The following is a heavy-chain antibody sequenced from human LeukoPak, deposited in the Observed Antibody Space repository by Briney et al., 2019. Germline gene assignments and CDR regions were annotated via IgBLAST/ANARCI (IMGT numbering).Heavy chain of an antibody. CDR1: EFSVGSNY. Sequence: GGSLRLSCAASEFSVGSNYMTWVRQAPGKGLEWVSLIYSGGSTYYADSVKGRFTISRDNSKNTLYLQMNSLRAEDTAVYYCARVGYTYGDPGYYYYYMDVWGKGTTVTISS. D-gene: IGHD5-18*01. CDR3: ARVGYTYGDPGYYYYYMDV. J-gene: IGHJ6*03. V-gene: IGHV3-66*01. CDR2: IYSGGST.